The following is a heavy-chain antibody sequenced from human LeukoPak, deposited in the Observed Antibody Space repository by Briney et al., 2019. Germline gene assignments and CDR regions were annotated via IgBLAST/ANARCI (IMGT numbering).Heavy chain of an antibody. CDR1: GFTVSSNY. CDR2: IYSGGST. CDR3: ARDSYYYYYMDV. V-gene: IGHV3-66*02. Sequence: GGSLRLSCAASGFTVSSNYMSWVRQAPGKGLVWVSVIYSGGSTYYADSVKGRFTISRDNSKNTLYLQMNSLRAEDTAVYYCARDSYYYYYMDVWGKGTTVIVSS. J-gene: IGHJ6*03.